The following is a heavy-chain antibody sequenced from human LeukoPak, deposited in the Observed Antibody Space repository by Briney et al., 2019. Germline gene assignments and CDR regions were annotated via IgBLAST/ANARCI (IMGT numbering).Heavy chain of an antibody. CDR3: ARWGTY. J-gene: IGHJ4*02. V-gene: IGHV4-61*01. Sequence: PSETLSLTCTVSGGSFSSGTYFWTWVREHPGKGLEWIGHIHYSVTTNYNPSLKSRVTMSLDTSKNQFSLKLTSVTAADTAIYFCARWGTYRGQGILVTVSS. CDR1: GGSFSSGTYF. CDR2: IHYSVTT. D-gene: IGHD7-27*01.